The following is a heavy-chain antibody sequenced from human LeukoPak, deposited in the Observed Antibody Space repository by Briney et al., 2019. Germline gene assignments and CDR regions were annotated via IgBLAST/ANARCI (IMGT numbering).Heavy chain of an antibody. V-gene: IGHV3-74*01. D-gene: IGHD2-15*01. Sequence: GGSLRLSCAASGFTFSSYWMHWVRHAPGKGVVGVSRINSDGSSRNYADSVKGRFTISIDNAKNTLYLQMNSLRAEDTAVYYCAREYGETAADDYWGQGTLVTVSS. CDR1: GFTFSSYW. J-gene: IGHJ4*02. CDR2: INSDGSSR. CDR3: AREYGETAADDY.